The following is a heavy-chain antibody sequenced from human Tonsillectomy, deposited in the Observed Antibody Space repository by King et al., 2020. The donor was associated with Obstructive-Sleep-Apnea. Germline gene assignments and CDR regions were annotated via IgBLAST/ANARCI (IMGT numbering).Heavy chain of an antibody. D-gene: IGHD5-18*01. CDR2: ISGSGGST. Sequence: VQLVESGGGLVQPGRSLRLSCVGSGFTFSIFGMSWVRQAPGKGLEWVSTISGSGGSTAYADSVRGRFPISRDNPKRTVYLQLDSLRAEDTALYYCAKHSGYISLDDWGQGTQVTVSS. CDR3: AKHSGYISLDD. CDR1: GFTFSIFG. J-gene: IGHJ4*02. V-gene: IGHV3-23*04.